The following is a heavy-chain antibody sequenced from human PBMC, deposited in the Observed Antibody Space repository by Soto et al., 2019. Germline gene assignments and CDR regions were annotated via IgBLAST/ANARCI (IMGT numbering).Heavy chain of an antibody. CDR3: ARRFCSDSYCSYFDY. D-gene: IGHD2-15*01. CDR2: INHSGIT. CDR1: GGSFRGYF. Sequence: LSLTCAVYGGSFRGYFWSWIRQPPGKGLEWIGEINHSGITSYSPSLGSRVTTSVDTPKNQFSLRLRSVTAADTAIYYCARRFCSDSYCSYFDYWGRGALVTVSS. J-gene: IGHJ4*02. V-gene: IGHV4-34*10.